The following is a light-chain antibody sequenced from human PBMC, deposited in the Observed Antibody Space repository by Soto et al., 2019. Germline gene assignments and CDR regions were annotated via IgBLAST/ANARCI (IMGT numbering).Light chain of an antibody. J-gene: IGKJ1*01. CDR3: HQSYSIPRT. Sequence: DIQMTQSPSSLSASVGDRVTITCRASQSINNYVNWYQQKPGKAPNVLIYDASTLQSGVPSRFSGSGYGTDFTLTISHLQPEDFATYYCHQSYSIPRTFGQGNRVEIK. V-gene: IGKV1-39*01. CDR1: QSINNY. CDR2: DAS.